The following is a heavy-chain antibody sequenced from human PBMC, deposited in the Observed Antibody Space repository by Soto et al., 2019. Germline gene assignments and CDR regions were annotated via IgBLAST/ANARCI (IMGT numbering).Heavy chain of an antibody. CDR1: GGSISSSSYY. Sequence: QLQLQESGPGLVKPSETLSLTCTVSGGSISSSSYYWGWIRQPPGKGLEWIGSIYYSGSTYYNPSLKSRVTISVDTSKNQFSLKLSSVTAADTAVYYCARRVGYGYPERYNWFDPSGQGTLVTVSS. V-gene: IGHV4-39*01. CDR2: IYYSGST. J-gene: IGHJ5*02. CDR3: ARRVGYGYPERYNWFDP. D-gene: IGHD5-18*01.